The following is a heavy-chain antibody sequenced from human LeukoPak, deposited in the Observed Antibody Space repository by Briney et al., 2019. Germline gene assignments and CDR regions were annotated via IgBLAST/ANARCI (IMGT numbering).Heavy chain of an antibody. Sequence: ASVKVSCKASGYTFTGYAMNWVRQAPGQGLEWMGWINTNTGNPTFAQGFTGRFVFSLDTSISTAYLQISSLKAEDTAVYYCARDPYSGSYSSLGDWGQGTLVTVSS. V-gene: IGHV7-4-1*02. CDR1: GYTFTGYA. J-gene: IGHJ4*02. D-gene: IGHD1-26*01. CDR2: INTNTGNP. CDR3: ARDPYSGSYSSLGD.